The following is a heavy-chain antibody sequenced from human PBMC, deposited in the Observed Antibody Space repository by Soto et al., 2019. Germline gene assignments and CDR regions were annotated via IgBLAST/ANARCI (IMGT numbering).Heavy chain of an antibody. CDR2: IYYSGST. CDR3: ARQTPDDYSNYDLDYYYYYGMDV. CDR1: GGSISSSSYY. J-gene: IGHJ6*02. V-gene: IGHV4-39*01. Sequence: SETLSLTCTVSGGSISSSSYYWGWIRQPPGKGLEWIGSIYYSGSTYYNPSLKSRVTISVDTSKNQFSLKLSSVTAADTAVYYCARQTPDDYSNYDLDYYYYYGMDVWGQGTTVTVSS. D-gene: IGHD4-4*01.